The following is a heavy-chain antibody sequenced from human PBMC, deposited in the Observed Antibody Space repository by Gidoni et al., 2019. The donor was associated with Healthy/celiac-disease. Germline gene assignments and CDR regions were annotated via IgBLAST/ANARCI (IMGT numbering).Heavy chain of an antibody. D-gene: IGHD3-22*01. CDR2: IYYSGST. J-gene: IGHJ6*03. CDR3: ARDAVNYYDSSGYSHYYYMDV. Sequence: QVQLQESGPGLVKPSETLSLTCTVSGGSVSSGSYYWSWIRQPPGKGLEWIGYIYYSGSTNYNPSLKSRVTISVDTSKNQFSLKLSSVTAADTAVYYCARDAVNYYDSSGYSHYYYMDVWGKGTTVTVSS. CDR1: GGSVSSGSYY. V-gene: IGHV4-61*01.